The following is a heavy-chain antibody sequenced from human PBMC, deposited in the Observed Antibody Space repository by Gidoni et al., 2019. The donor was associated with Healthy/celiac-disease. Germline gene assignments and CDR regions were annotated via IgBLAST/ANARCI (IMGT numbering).Heavy chain of an antibody. J-gene: IGHJ3*02. CDR3: ARDRDYVWGSYRSDAFDI. CDR1: GGSFSGYY. Sequence: QVQLQQWGAGLLKPSETLSLTCAVYGGSFSGYYWSWIRQPPGKGLEWIGEINHSGSTNYNPSLKSRVTISVDTSKNQFSLKLSSVTAADTAVYYCARDRDYVWGSYRSDAFDIWGQGTVVTVSS. CDR2: INHSGST. D-gene: IGHD3-16*02. V-gene: IGHV4-34*01.